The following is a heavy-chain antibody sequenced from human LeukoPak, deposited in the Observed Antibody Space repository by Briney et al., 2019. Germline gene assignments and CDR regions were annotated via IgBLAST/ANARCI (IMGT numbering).Heavy chain of an antibody. V-gene: IGHV1-8*01. CDR3: ARGAYDSSGYYHDY. J-gene: IGHJ4*02. CDR1: GYTFTSYD. Sequence: EASVEVSCKASGYTFTSYDINWVRQATGQGLEWMGWMNPNSGNTGYAQKFQGRVTMTRNTSISTAYMELSSLRSEDTAVYYCARGAYDSSGYYHDYWGQGTLVTVSS. D-gene: IGHD3-22*01. CDR2: MNPNSGNT.